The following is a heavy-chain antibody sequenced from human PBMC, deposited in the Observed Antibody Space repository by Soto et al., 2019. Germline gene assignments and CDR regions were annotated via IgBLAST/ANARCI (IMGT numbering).Heavy chain of an antibody. J-gene: IGHJ4*02. Sequence: GSLRLSCAASGFTFSSYSMNWVRQAPGKGLEWVSSISSSSSYIYYADSVKGRFTISRDNAKNSLYLQMNSLRAEDTAVYYCARAPEWLRGYFDYWGQGTLVTVSS. CDR2: ISSSSSYI. CDR1: GFTFSSYS. D-gene: IGHD5-12*01. CDR3: ARAPEWLRGYFDY. V-gene: IGHV3-21*01.